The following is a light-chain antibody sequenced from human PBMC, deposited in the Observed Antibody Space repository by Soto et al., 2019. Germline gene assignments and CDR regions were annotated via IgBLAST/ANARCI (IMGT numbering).Light chain of an antibody. CDR2: GAS. V-gene: IGKV3-20*01. CDR1: QSVSTY. Sequence: VLTQSPGTLSLSPGERATLSCRASQSVSTYLAWYQQKPGQAPRLLIYGASSRATGIPDRFSGSGSGTDFTLTISRLEPEDFAVYYCQQNGNSLFTFGPGTKVDIK. CDR3: QQNGNSLFT. J-gene: IGKJ3*01.